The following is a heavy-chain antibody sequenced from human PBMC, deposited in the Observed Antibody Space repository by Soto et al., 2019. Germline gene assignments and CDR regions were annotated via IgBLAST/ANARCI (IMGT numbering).Heavy chain of an antibody. V-gene: IGHV1-18*01. CDR1: GYTFTSFG. CDR3: ARPTDFYYYAMDV. J-gene: IGHJ6*02. CDR2: ISGYNGNT. Sequence: ASVKVSCKASGYTFTSFGINWVRQAPGQGLEWMGWISGYNGNTNYAQNLQDRVTMTRDTSTSTAYMELRSLRSDDTAVYYCARPTDFYYYAMDVWGQGTTVTVSS.